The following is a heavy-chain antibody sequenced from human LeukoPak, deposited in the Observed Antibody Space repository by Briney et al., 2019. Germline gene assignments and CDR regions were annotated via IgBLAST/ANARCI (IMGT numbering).Heavy chain of an antibody. V-gene: IGHV3-23*01. J-gene: IGHJ4*02. CDR3: TKDRLVHDH. Sequence: GGSLRLSCAASGFTFNNHAMSWVRQSPGKGLEWVSAISDSGGTTHYADSVKGRFTISRDNSKNTLYLRMNSLRAEDTAIYYCTKDRLVHDHWGQGTLVTVSS. D-gene: IGHD6-19*01. CDR2: ISDSGGTT. CDR1: GFTFNNHA.